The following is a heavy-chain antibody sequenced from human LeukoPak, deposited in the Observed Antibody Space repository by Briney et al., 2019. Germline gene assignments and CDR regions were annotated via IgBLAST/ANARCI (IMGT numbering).Heavy chain of an antibody. V-gene: IGHV1-46*01. D-gene: IGHD1-26*01. J-gene: IGHJ4*02. Sequence: GASVKVSCKVSGYTLTELSMHWVRQAPGQGLEWMGLINLSVGDTTYTQKFQGRVTMTRDTSTSTVYMELSSLRSEDTAVYYCARVSSGSYLGPFDYWGQGTLVTVSS. CDR2: INLSVGDT. CDR1: GYTLTELS. CDR3: ARVSSGSYLGPFDY.